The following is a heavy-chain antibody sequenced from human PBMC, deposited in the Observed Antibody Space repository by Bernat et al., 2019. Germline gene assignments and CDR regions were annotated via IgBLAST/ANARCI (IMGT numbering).Heavy chain of an antibody. Sequence: QVQVVESGGGVVQPGRSLRLSCAASGFTFSNYAMHWVRQAPGKGLEWVAVISYDGSNKIYADSVKGRFTISRDNSKNTVYLQMNSLRVEDTALYYCANRAEDEYCNTASCSSHLDYWGQGTLVTVSS. CDR1: GFTFSNYA. D-gene: IGHD2-2*01. CDR3: ANRAEDEYCNTASCSSHLDY. V-gene: IGHV3-30*18. CDR2: ISYDGSNK. J-gene: IGHJ4*02.